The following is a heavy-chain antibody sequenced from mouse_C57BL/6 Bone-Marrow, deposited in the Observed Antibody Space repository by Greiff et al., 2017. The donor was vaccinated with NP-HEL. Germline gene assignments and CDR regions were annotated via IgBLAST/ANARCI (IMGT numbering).Heavy chain of an antibody. V-gene: IGHV1-82*01. CDR3: ASLYDYDGPFDY. CDR1: GYAFSSSW. J-gene: IGHJ2*01. CDR2: IYPGDGDT. Sequence: QVQLKQSGPELVKPGASVKISCKASGYAFSSSWMNWVKQRPGKGLEWIGRIYPGDGDTNYNGKFKGKATLTADKSSSTAYMQLSSLTSEDSAVYCCASLYDYDGPFDYWGQGTTLTVSS. D-gene: IGHD2-4*01.